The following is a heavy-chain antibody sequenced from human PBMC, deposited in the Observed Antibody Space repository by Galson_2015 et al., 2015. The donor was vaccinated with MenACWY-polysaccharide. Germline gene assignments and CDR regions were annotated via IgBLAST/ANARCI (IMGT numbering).Heavy chain of an antibody. CDR3: ARDISSWYFDL. J-gene: IGHJ2*01. Sequence: SLRLSCAASGLTFSDYGMHWVRQAPGKGLEWVAVIWHDGSKKFYVDSVKGRSTISRDNSKSTLSLQMNSLRAEDTAVYYCARDISSWYFDLWGRGTLVPVSS. V-gene: IGHV3-33*01. CDR1: GLTFSDYG. CDR2: IWHDGSKK.